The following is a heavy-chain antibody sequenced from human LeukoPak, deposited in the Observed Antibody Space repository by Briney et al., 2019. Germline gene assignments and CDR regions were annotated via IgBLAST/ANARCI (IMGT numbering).Heavy chain of an antibody. D-gene: IGHD2-15*01. CDR1: GGSISPYY. CDR3: ARHEYGGSCYLFGY. J-gene: IGHJ4*02. CDR2: IYYSGST. V-gene: IGHV4-39*01. Sequence: SETLSLTCTVSGGSISPYYWGWIRQPPGKGLEWIGSIYYSGSTYYNPSLKSRVTISVDTSKNQFSLKLSSVTAADTAVYYCARHEYGGSCYLFGYWGQGTLVTVSS.